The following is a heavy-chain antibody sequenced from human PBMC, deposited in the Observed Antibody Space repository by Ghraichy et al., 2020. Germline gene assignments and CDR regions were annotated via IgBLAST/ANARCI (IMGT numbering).Heavy chain of an antibody. J-gene: IGHJ4*02. CDR1: GFTFSSYA. CDR3: ARGGDYDILTGYFDY. D-gene: IGHD3-9*01. CDR2: ISYDGSNK. V-gene: IGHV3-30*04. Sequence: GESLNISCAASGFTFSSYAMHWVRQAPGKGLEWVAVISYDGSNKYYADSVKGRFTISRDNSKNTLYLQMNSLRAEDTAVYYCARGGDYDILTGYFDYWGQGTLVTVSS.